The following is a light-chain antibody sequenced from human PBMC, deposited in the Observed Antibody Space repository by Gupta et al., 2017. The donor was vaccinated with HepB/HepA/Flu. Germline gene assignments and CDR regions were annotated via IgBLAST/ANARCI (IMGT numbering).Light chain of an antibody. J-gene: IGKJ2*01. V-gene: IGKV3-20*01. CDR3: QQYVSSPLYT. CDR2: GAS. CDR1: QSVSSSN. Sequence: EIVLTQSPDTLSLSPGARAPLSCRASQSVSSSNLAWYQQTPGQAPRLLIYGASSRATGIPDRFSGSGSGTDFTLTISRLEPEDFAVYSCQQYVSSPLYTFGQGTKLEIK.